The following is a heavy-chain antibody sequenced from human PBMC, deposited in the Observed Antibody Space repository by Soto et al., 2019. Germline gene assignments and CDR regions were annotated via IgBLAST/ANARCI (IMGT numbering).Heavy chain of an antibody. V-gene: IGHV4-59*01. D-gene: IGHD6-6*01. CDR1: GGSSSSYY. CDR2: IYYSGST. J-gene: IGHJ6*03. CDR3: ARIPGGAARARDYYYYMDV. Sequence: SETLSLTCTVSGGSSSSYYCSGIRQPPGKGLEWIGYIYYSGSTNYNPSLKSRVTISVDTSKNQFSLKLSSVTAADTAVYYCARIPGGAARARDYYYYMDVWGKGTTDTVS.